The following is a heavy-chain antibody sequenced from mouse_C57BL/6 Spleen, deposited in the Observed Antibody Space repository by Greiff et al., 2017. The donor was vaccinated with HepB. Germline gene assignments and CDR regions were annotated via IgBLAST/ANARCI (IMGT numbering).Heavy chain of an antibody. V-gene: IGHV1-82*01. CDR3: ARGGSSSFDY. J-gene: IGHJ2*01. CDR2: IYPGDGDT. D-gene: IGHD1-1*01. CDR1: GYAFSSSW. Sequence: QVTLKVSGPELVKPGASVKISCKASGYAFSSSWMNWVKQRPGKGLEWIGRIYPGDGDTNYNGKFKGKATLTADKSSSTAYMQLSSLTSEDSAVYFCARGGSSSFDYWGQGTTLTVSS.